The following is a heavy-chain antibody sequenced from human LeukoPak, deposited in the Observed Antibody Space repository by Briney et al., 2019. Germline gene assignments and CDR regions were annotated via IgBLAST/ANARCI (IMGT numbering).Heavy chain of an antibody. CDR1: GFTFSIYG. D-gene: IGHD3-10*01. V-gene: IGHV3-23*01. J-gene: IGHJ4*02. CDR3: ARKYASGTYPFDY. Sequence: GGSLRLSCAASGFTFSIYGMGWVRQAPGKGLEWVSVISDNGAVTFYGDSVKGRFTISRDNSKNTLYLQMSSLRVEDTAVYYCARKYASGTYPFDYWGQGTLVTASS. CDR2: ISDNGAVT.